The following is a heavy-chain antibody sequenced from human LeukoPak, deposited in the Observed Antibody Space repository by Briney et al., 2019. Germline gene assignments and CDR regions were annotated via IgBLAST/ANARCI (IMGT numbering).Heavy chain of an antibody. CDR2: ISHTGTTI. Sequence: PGGSLRLSCAASGFTFSDYYMSWIRQAPGKGLEWVSYISHTGTTIYYADSVKGRFTISRDNAKNSLYLQMSSLRAEDTAVYYCARDSKLPAYCGSSACYGDFWGQGTRVTVSS. CDR3: ARDSKLPAYCGSSACYGDF. V-gene: IGHV3-11*04. CDR1: GFTFSDYY. J-gene: IGHJ4*02. D-gene: IGHD2-2*01.